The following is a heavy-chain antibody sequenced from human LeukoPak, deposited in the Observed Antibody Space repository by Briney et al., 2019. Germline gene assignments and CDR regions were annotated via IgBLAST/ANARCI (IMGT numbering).Heavy chain of an antibody. D-gene: IGHD2-2*01. V-gene: IGHV1-2*06. CDR1: GYTFTGYH. J-gene: IGHJ4*02. CDR2: VNPNSGDT. Sequence: ASVKVSCKASGYTFTGYHMHWVRQAPGQGLEWMGRVNPNSGDTNYAQKFQGRVAMTRDTSISTAFMELTRLRSDDTAVYYCARDYCSSTSCLFDYWGQGTLVTVSS. CDR3: ARDYCSSTSCLFDY.